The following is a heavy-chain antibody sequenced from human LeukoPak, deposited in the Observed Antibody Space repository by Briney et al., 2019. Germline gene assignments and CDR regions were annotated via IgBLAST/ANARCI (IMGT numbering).Heavy chain of an antibody. CDR2: INPNSGGT. V-gene: IGHV1-2*06. J-gene: IGHJ4*02. CDR1: GYTFTGYY. CDR3: ARGARDYYDSSGYYTY. D-gene: IGHD3-22*01. Sequence: ASVKVSCKASGYTFTGYYMHWVRQTPGQGLEWMGRINPNSGGTNYAQKFQGRVTMTRDTSISTAYMELSRLRSDDTAVYYCARGARDYYDSSGYYTYWGQGTLVTVSS.